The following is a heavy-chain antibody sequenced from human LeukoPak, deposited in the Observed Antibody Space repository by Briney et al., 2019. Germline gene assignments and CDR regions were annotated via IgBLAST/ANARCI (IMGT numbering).Heavy chain of an antibody. CDR2: IYYSGST. Sequence: SETLSLTCTVSDGSISSYYWSWIRQPPGKGLEWIGYIYYSGSTNYNPSLKSRVTISVDTSKNQFSLKLSSVTAADTAVYYCARDSCSGGSCYNYMDVWGKGTTVTVSS. D-gene: IGHD2-15*01. CDR3: ARDSCSGGSCYNYMDV. J-gene: IGHJ6*03. CDR1: DGSISSYY. V-gene: IGHV4-59*01.